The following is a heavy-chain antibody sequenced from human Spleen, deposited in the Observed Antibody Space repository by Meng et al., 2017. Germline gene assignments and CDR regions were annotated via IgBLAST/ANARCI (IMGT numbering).Heavy chain of an antibody. CDR1: GYTFASYT. J-gene: IGHJ4*02. Sequence: QVQLVQSGAEGKRPGASVKLSCKASGYTFASYTIHWVRQAPGQGLEWMGWIIAGTGNTKYSQNFQGRVTITRDTSASTAYMELSSLRSEDTAVYYCARDQITGSTYSDFWGQGTLVTVSS. CDR3: ARDQITGSTYSDF. CDR2: IIAGTGNT. D-gene: IGHD1-7*01. V-gene: IGHV1-3*01.